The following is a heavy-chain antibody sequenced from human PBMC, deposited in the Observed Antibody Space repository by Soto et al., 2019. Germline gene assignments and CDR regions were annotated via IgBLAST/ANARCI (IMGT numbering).Heavy chain of an antibody. CDR1: GGSISGYY. V-gene: IGHV4-4*07. CDR3: ARGNGMILAVQGDAPDKYYLDS. CDR2: IYSSGST. J-gene: IGHJ4*02. Sequence: SETLSLTCTVSGGSISGYYWSWIRQPAGKGLEYIGRIYSSGSTNFSPSLKSRVAMSVDTSKNQFSLKLRSVTAADTAIYYCARGNGMILAVQGDAPDKYYLDSWSQGTLVTVSS. D-gene: IGHD3-22*01.